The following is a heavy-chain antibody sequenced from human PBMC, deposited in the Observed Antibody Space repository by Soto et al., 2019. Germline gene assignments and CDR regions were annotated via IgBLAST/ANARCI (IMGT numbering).Heavy chain of an antibody. CDR1: GGSFSGYY. Sequence: QVQLQQWGAGLLKPSETLSLTCAVYGGSFSGYYWSWIRQPPGKGLEWIGEINHSGSTNYNPSLKSRVTIAVDTSKNQCSLKLSSVTAADTAVYYCARGGCSSTSCWGWFDPWGQGTLVTVSS. V-gene: IGHV4-34*01. CDR2: INHSGST. J-gene: IGHJ5*02. D-gene: IGHD2-2*01. CDR3: ARGGCSSTSCWGWFDP.